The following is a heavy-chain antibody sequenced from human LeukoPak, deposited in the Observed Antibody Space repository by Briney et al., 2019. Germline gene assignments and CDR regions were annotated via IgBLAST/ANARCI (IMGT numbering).Heavy chain of an antibody. Sequence: SETLSLTRTVSGGSISSYYWSWIRQPPGKGLEWIGYIYYSGSTNYNPSLKSRVTISVDTSKNQFSLKLSSVTAADTAVYYCARSPPYYYDSSGYYLDYWGQGTLVTVSS. CDR3: ARSPPYYYDSSGYYLDY. J-gene: IGHJ4*02. D-gene: IGHD3-22*01. CDR1: GGSISSYY. V-gene: IGHV4-59*08. CDR2: IYYSGST.